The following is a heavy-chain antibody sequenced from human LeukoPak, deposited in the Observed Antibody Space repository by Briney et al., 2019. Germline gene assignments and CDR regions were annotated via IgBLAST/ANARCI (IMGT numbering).Heavy chain of an antibody. J-gene: IGHJ4*02. D-gene: IGHD4-11*01. CDR1: GGSISSSSYY. CDR2: IYYSGST. Sequence: PSDTLSLTCTVSGGSISSSSYYWGWIRQPPGKGLEWIGSIYYSGSTYYNPSLKSRVTISVDTSNNQFSLKLSSVTAADTAVYYCASLRERSYYARGFDYWGQGTLVTVSS. CDR3: ASLRERSYYARGFDY. V-gene: IGHV4-39*01.